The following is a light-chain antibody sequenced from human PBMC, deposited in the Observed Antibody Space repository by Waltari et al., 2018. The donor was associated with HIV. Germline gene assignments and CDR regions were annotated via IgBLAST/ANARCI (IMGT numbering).Light chain of an antibody. J-gene: IGLJ3*02. Sequence: KFMLTQPHSVSVSPRRTVPIPCTGTSCNIARYYLPWYRQRPGSASTTVIYEDTKRPSGVPDRFSGSIASSSNPASLTISGLWTEDEADYYCHSYDGSNWVFGGGTKLTVL. V-gene: IGLV6-57*02. CDR2: EDT. CDR1: SCNIARYY. CDR3: HSYDGSNWV.